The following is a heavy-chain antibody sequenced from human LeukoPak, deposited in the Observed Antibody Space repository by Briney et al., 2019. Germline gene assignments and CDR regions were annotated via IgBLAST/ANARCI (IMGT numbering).Heavy chain of an antibody. CDR2: IYPGDSDT. CDR1: GYSFTSYW. V-gene: IGHV5-51*01. D-gene: IGHD6-13*01. Sequence: GESLKISCKGSGYSFTSYWIGWVRQMPGKGLEWMGIIYPGDSDTRYSPSFQGQVTISADKSISTAYLQWSSLKASDTAMYYCASGYSSSWYNFPFDYWGQGTLVTVSS. J-gene: IGHJ4*02. CDR3: ASGYSSSWYNFPFDY.